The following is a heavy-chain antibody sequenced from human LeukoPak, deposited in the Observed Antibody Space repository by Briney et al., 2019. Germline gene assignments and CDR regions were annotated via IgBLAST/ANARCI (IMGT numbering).Heavy chain of an antibody. J-gene: IGHJ4*02. CDR1: GFTFSSYA. CDR3: AKGISGSYSFIYGY. CDR2: ISGSGGST. D-gene: IGHD1-26*01. Sequence: GGSLRLSCAASGFTFSSYAMSWVRQAPGKGLEWVSAISGSGGSTYYADSVKGRFTISRDNSKNTLYLQMNSLRAEDTAVYYCAKGISGSYSFIYGYWGQGTLVTVSS. V-gene: IGHV3-23*01.